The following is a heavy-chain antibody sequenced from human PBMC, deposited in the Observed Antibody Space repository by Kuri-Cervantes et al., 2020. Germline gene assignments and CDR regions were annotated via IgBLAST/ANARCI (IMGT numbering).Heavy chain of an antibody. CDR3: AREGGMVRGVRPYYFYMDV. D-gene: IGHD3-10*01. CDR2: IYHSGST. Sequence: GSLRLSCTVSGDGISTYYWSWIRQSPGKGLEWIGYIYHSGSTFYNPSLKSRVTISVDTSKNQLSLKLNSVIAADTAVYCCAREGGMVRGVRPYYFYMDVWGKGTTVTVSS. CDR1: GDGISTYY. V-gene: IGHV4-59*01. J-gene: IGHJ6*03.